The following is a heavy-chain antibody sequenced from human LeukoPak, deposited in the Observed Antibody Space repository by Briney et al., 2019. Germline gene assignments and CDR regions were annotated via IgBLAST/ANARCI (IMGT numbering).Heavy chain of an antibody. Sequence: GGSLRLSCTASELTSSTSWMSWVRQAPGKGLEWVAQTKQDGSEKYYVDSVKGRFTTSRDKNSLFLQMNSVRAEDTAVYYCVGWGISGITNHWGQGTLVTVSS. D-gene: IGHD1-7*01. CDR2: TKQDGSEK. CDR3: VGWGISGITNH. J-gene: IGHJ4*02. V-gene: IGHV3-7*01. CDR1: ELTSSTSW.